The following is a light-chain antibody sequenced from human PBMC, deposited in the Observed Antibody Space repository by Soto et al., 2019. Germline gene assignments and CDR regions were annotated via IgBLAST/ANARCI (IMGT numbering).Light chain of an antibody. V-gene: IGKV3-20*01. J-gene: IGKJ1*01. CDR2: GAS. CDR1: QSVSSS. Sequence: EIVLTQSPGTLSLSPGERATLSRRASQSVSSSLAWYQQKPGQAPRLLIYGASSRATGIPDRFSGSGSGTDFTLTISRLEPGDFAVYYCQQYGSSRTFGQGTKV. CDR3: QQYGSSRT.